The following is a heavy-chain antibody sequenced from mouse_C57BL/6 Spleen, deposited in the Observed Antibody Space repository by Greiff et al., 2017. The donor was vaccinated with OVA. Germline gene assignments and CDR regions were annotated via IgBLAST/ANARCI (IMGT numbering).Heavy chain of an antibody. V-gene: IGHV1-64*01. Sequence: QVQLQQPGAELVKPGASVKLSCKASGYTFTSYWMHWVKQRPGQGLEWIGMIHPNSGSTNYNEKFKSKATLTVDKSSSTAYMQLSSLTSEDSAVYYCARPGSSVYYAMDYWGQGTSVTVSS. D-gene: IGHD1-1*01. J-gene: IGHJ4*01. CDR1: GYTFTSYW. CDR3: ARPGSSVYYAMDY. CDR2: IHPNSGST.